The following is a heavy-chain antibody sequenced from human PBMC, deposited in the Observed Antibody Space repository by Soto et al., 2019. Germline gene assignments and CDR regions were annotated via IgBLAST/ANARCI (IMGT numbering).Heavy chain of an antibody. D-gene: IGHD6-13*01. V-gene: IGHV4-59*13. CDR1: DRSLRSYY. CDR2: IYYSGST. Sequence: PGDVLLTGTVSDRSLRSYYWSWIRQPPREGLEWIGYIYYSGSTNYNPSIKSRVTISVDTSKNQFSLKLSSVTAADTAVYYCARNGGGSSSWYSYYYYMDVWGKGTTVTVSS. CDR3: ARNGGGSSSWYSYYYYMDV. J-gene: IGHJ6*03.